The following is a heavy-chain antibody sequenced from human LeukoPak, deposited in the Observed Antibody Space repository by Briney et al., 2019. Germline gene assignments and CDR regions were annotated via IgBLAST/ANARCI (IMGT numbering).Heavy chain of an antibody. D-gene: IGHD3-3*01. CDR1: GGSISSYY. CDR3: ARDRRFLEWLLDYDAFDN. Sequence: SETLSLTCTVSGGSISSYYWSWIRQPAGKGLEWIGRIYTSGSTNYNPSLKSRVTMSVDTSKNQFSLKLSSVTAADTAVYYCARDRRFLEWLLDYDAFDNWGQGTMVTVSS. CDR2: IYTSGST. J-gene: IGHJ3*02. V-gene: IGHV4-4*07.